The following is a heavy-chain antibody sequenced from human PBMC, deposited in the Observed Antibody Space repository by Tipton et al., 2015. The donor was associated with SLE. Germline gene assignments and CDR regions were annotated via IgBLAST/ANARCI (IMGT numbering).Heavy chain of an antibody. CDR2: IYYSGST. CDR3: AAQPVAGLWYFDL. Sequence: LRLSCTVSGGSISSYYWSWIRQPPGKGLEWIGYIYYSGSTDYNPSLKSRVTISVDTSKNQFSLKLSSVTAADTAVYYCAAQPVAGLWYFDLWGRGTLVTVSS. CDR1: GGSISSYY. D-gene: IGHD1-14*01. J-gene: IGHJ2*01. V-gene: IGHV4-59*01.